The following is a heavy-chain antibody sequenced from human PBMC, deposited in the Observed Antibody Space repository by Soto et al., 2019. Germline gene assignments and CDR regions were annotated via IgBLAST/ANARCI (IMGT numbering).Heavy chain of an antibody. V-gene: IGHV1-18*01. CDR1: GYTFTSYG. Sequence: QVHLVQSGAEVKKPGASVKVSCKASGYTFTSYGITWVRQAPGQGLEWMGWISAHNGNTDYAQKLQGRVIVTRDTSSSTAYMELRNLISDDTAVYYRARGRYGDYGGQGALVTVSS. CDR2: ISAHNGNT. J-gene: IGHJ4*02. CDR3: ARGRYGDY. D-gene: IGHD1-1*01.